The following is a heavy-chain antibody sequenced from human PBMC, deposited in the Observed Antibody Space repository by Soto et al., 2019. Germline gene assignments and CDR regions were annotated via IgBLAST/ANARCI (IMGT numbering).Heavy chain of an antibody. Sequence: GASVKVSCKASGYTFTSYGISWVRQAPGQGLEWMGWISAYDGNTNYAQKLQGRVTMTTDTSTSTVYMELSSLTSEDTAVYYCARASVSGRRFDYWGEGTLVTVSS. J-gene: IGHJ4*02. CDR2: ISAYDGNT. D-gene: IGHD6-19*01. CDR1: GYTFTSYG. V-gene: IGHV1-18*01. CDR3: ARASVSGRRFDY.